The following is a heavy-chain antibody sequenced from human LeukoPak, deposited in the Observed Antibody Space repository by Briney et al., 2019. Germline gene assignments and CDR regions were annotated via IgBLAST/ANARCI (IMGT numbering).Heavy chain of an antibody. V-gene: IGHV3-74*01. CDR2: INSDGSST. J-gene: IGHJ6*02. Sequence: SGGSLRLSCAASGNYWMHWVRQVPGKGLVWVSRINSDGSSTSYADSVKGRFTISRDNAKNTLYLQMNSLRAEDTAVYYCARGFRYYYYGMDVWGQGTTVTVSS. CDR1: GNYW. CDR3: ARGFRYYYYGMDV.